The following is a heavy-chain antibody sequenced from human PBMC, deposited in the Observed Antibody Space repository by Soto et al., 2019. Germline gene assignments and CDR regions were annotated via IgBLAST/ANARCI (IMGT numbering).Heavy chain of an antibody. Sequence: QVQLRQWGAGLLKPSETLSLTCAVYGGSFGGYYWSWIRQPPGKGLEWIGEIDHSGITNYSPSLKSRVTISVDTSKNHFSLKIDSVTAADTAVYFCARGQWSDRFLNWGQGTLLAVSS. CDR3: ARGQWSDRFLN. CDR2: IDHSGIT. V-gene: IGHV4-34*02. CDR1: GGSFGGYY. J-gene: IGHJ4*02. D-gene: IGHD2-15*01.